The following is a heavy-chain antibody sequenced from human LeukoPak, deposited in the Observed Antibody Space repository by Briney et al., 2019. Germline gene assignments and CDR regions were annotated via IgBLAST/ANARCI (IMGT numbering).Heavy chain of an antibody. J-gene: IGHJ4*02. D-gene: IGHD3-10*01. CDR1: GFTFSSYG. CDR3: ALFGYYGSGSYSGIDNY. V-gene: IGHV3-30*03. CDR2: ISYDGSNK. Sequence: PGGSLRLSCAASGFTFSSYGMHWVRQAPGKGLEWVAVISYDGSNKYYADSVKGRFTISRDNSKNTLYLQMNSLRAEDTAVYYCALFGYYGSGSYSGIDNYWGQGTLVTVSS.